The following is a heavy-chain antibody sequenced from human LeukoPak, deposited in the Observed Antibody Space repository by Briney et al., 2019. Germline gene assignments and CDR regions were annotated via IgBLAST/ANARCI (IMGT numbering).Heavy chain of an antibody. CDR2: ISSSGSTI. CDR3: ARDNRYYDILTGYYNWDAFDI. J-gene: IGHJ3*02. D-gene: IGHD3-9*01. Sequence: GGSLRLSCAASGFTFSSYEMNWVRQAPGKGLEWVSYISSSGSTIYYADSVKGGFTISRDNAKNSLYLQMNSLRAEDTAVYYCARDNRYYDILTGYYNWDAFDIWGQGTMVTVSS. CDR1: GFTFSSYE. V-gene: IGHV3-48*03.